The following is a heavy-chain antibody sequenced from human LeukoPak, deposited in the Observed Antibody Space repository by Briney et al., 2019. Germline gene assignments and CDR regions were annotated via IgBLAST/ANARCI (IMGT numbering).Heavy chain of an antibody. J-gene: IGHJ4*02. D-gene: IGHD3-22*01. Sequence: SVKVSCKASGGTFSSYAISWVRQAPGQGLERKGRIIPIFGIANYAQKFQGRVTITADKSTSTAYMELSSLRSEDTAVYYCARDWKDDSSGYYDYWGQGTLVTVSS. CDR2: IIPIFGIA. V-gene: IGHV1-69*04. CDR3: ARDWKDDSSGYYDY. CDR1: GGTFSSYA.